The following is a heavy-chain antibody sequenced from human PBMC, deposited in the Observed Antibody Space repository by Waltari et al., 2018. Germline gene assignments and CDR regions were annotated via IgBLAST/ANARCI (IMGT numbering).Heavy chain of an antibody. CDR3: ARSIAARPHYFDY. D-gene: IGHD6-6*01. CDR1: GFTVSSNY. V-gene: IGHV3-53*02. CDR2: IYSGGST. J-gene: IGHJ4*02. Sequence: EVQLVETGGGLIQPGGSLRLSGAAAGFTVSSNYMSWVRQAPGKGLEWVSVIYSGGSTYYAGSVKGRFTISRDNSKNTLYLQMNSLRAEDTVVYYCARSIAARPHYFDYWGQGTLVTVSS.